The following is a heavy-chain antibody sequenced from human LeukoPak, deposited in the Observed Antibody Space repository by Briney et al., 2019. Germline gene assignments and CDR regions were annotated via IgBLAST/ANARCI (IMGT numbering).Heavy chain of an antibody. J-gene: IGHJ4*02. CDR3: ASTWEWELLPPFVY. Sequence: PGASVKVSCKASGYTFTSYAMHWVRQAPGQRLEWMGWINAGKGNTKYSQKFQGRVTITRDTSASTAYMELSSLRSEDTAVYYCASTWEWELLPPFVYWGQGTLVTVSS. CDR2: INAGKGNT. CDR1: GYTFTSYA. V-gene: IGHV1-3*01. D-gene: IGHD1-26*01.